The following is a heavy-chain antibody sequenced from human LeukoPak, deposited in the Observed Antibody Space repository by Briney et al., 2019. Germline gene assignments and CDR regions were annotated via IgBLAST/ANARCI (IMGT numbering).Heavy chain of an antibody. Sequence: SETLSLTCAVSADSFSSHYWTWIRQPPGKGLEWIGYISFIGSTNYNPSLRSRVTISIDTSKNQFSLTLSSVTAADTAVYYCARDLVTVTKGFDIWGQGTMVSVSS. D-gene: IGHD4-17*01. J-gene: IGHJ3*02. V-gene: IGHV4-59*11. CDR2: ISFIGST. CDR1: ADSFSSHY. CDR3: ARDLVTVTKGFDI.